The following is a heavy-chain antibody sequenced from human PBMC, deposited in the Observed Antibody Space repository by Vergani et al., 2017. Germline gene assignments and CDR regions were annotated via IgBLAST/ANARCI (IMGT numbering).Heavy chain of an antibody. CDR1: GGTFSSYA. CDR3: ARNGPPDWATGQSFDY. Sequence: VQLVQSGAEVTKPGESLKISCKASGGTFSSYAISWVRQAPGQGLEWMGGIIPIFGTANYAQKFQGRVTITADKSTSTAYMELSSLRSEDTAVYYCARNGPPDWATGQSFDYWGQGTLVTVSS. J-gene: IGHJ4*02. D-gene: IGHD3/OR15-3a*01. CDR2: IIPIFGTA. V-gene: IGHV1-69*06.